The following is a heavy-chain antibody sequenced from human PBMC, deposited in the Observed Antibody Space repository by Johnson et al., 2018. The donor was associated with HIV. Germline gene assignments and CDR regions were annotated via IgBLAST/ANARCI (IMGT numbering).Heavy chain of an antibody. CDR1: GFTFSSYW. D-gene: IGHD3-3*01. V-gene: IGHV3-7*01. CDR2: IKGDGSEK. Sequence: VQLVESGGGLVQPGGSLRLSCVVSGFTFSSYWMSWVRQAPGKGLEWVADIKGDGSEKYYVDSVKGRFTISRVNVNNSLYLQMHSVRVDDKAVYYCVRDGGAEWLPLRFAFDIWGQGTMVTVSS. J-gene: IGHJ3*02. CDR3: VRDGGAEWLPLRFAFDI.